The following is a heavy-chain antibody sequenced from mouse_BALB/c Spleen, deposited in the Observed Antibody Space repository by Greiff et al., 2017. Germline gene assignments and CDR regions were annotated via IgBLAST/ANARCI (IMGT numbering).Heavy chain of an antibody. CDR1: GYTFTSYT. CDR3: ARGLPGYFDY. J-gene: IGHJ2*01. Sequence: VQLQQSAAELARPGASVKMSCKASGYTFTSYTMHWVKQRPGQGLEWIGYINPSSGYTEYNQKFKDKTTLTADKSSSTAYMQLSSLTSEDSAVYYCARGLPGYFDYWGQGTTLTVSS. D-gene: IGHD3-1*01. CDR2: INPSSGYT. V-gene: IGHV1-4*02.